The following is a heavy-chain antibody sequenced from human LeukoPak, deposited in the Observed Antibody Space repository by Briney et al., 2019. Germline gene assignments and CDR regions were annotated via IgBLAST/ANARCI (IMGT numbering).Heavy chain of an antibody. CDR1: GYTFTGYY. CDR2: INPNSGGT. Sequence: ASVKVSCKASGYTFTGYYMHWVRQAPGQGLEWMGWINPNSGGTNYAQKFQGRVTMTRDTSISTAYMELSRLRSDDTAVYYCARVEVTMVRGVIIGSGMDVWGQGTTVTVSS. CDR3: ARVEVTMVRGVIIGSGMDV. D-gene: IGHD3-10*01. J-gene: IGHJ6*02. V-gene: IGHV1-2*02.